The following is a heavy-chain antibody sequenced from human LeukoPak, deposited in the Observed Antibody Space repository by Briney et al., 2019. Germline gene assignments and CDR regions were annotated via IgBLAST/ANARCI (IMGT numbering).Heavy chain of an antibody. V-gene: IGHV4-59*01. CDR2: IYYSGST. D-gene: IGHD5-18*01. Sequence: PSEALSLTCTVSGGSISSYYWSWIRQPPGKGLEWIGYIYYSGSTNYNPSLKSRVTISLDTSKNQFSLKLSSVTAADTAVCYCARVDTAMVHYYYYYYMDVWGKGTTVTVSS. J-gene: IGHJ6*03. CDR1: GGSISSYY. CDR3: ARVDTAMVHYYYYYYMDV.